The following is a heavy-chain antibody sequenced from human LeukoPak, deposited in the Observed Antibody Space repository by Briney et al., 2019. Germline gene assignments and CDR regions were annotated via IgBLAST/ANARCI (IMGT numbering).Heavy chain of an antibody. D-gene: IGHD5-12*01. Sequence: GASVKVSCKASGYSFSTHWMHWVRQAPGQGLEWMGIINPSGGFTSYAQKLQGRVTVTRDMSTSTVYMELSNLRSEDMAVYYCARVVLDFGGYDYYFDYWGQGTLVTVSS. CDR2: INPSGGFT. J-gene: IGHJ4*02. V-gene: IGHV1-46*01. CDR3: ARVVLDFGGYDYYFDY. CDR1: GYSFSTHW.